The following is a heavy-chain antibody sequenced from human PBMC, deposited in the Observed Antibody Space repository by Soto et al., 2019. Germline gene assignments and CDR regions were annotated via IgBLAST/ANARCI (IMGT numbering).Heavy chain of an antibody. CDR2: IYYSGST. V-gene: IGHV4-59*01. Sequence: SETLSLTCTVSGGSISSYYWSWIRQPPGKGLEWIGYIYYSGSTNYNPSLKSRVTISVDTSKNQFSLKLSSVTAADTAVYYCARSKCSGGSCATIDYWGQGTLVTVSS. J-gene: IGHJ4*02. D-gene: IGHD2-15*01. CDR1: GGSISSYY. CDR3: ARSKCSGGSCATIDY.